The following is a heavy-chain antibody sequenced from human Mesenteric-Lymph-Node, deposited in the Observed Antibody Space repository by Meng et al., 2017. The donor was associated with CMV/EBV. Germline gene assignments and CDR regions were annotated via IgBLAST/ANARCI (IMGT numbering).Heavy chain of an antibody. CDR2: IYYSGNT. Sequence: SETLSLTCTVSGGSISTYFWSWIRQPPGKGLEWIGYIYYSGNTHYNPSLKSRVTISLDTSKNQFSLRLSSVTAADTAVYYCARNAAWGPDDAFDIWGQGTMVTVSS. D-gene: IGHD3-16*01. V-gene: IGHV4-59*01. J-gene: IGHJ3*02. CDR1: GGSISTYF. CDR3: ARNAAWGPDDAFDI.